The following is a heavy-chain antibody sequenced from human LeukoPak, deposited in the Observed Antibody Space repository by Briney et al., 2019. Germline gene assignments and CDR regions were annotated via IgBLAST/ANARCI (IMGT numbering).Heavy chain of an antibody. J-gene: IGHJ3*02. CDR2: IGASGSVS. Sequence: GGSLRLSCAASGFTFSSYSMNWVRQAPGKGLEWISYIGASGSVSYYEDSVKGRFTISRDNAKNSLYLQMNSLRDEDTALYYCARDGGFGFLAAFDIWGQGTMVTVSS. D-gene: IGHD3-10*01. CDR1: GFTFSSYS. V-gene: IGHV3-48*02. CDR3: ARDGGFGFLAAFDI.